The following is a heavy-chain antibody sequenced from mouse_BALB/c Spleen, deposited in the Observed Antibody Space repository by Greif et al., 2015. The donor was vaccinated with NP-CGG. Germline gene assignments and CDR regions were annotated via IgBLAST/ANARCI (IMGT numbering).Heavy chain of an antibody. D-gene: IGHD1-1*02. V-gene: IGHV1-54*01. CDR2: INPGSGGT. CDR3: ARGGGN. CDR1: GYAFTNYL. Sequence: VQLQQSGAELVRLGTSVKVSCRASGYAFTNYLIEWVKQRPGQGLEWIGVINPGSGGTNYNEKFKGKATLTADKSSSTAYMQLSSLTSDDSAVYFCARGGGNWGQGTSVTVSS. J-gene: IGHJ4*01.